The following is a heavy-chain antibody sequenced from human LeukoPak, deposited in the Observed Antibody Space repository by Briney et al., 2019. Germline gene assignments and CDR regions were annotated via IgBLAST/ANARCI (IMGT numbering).Heavy chain of an antibody. CDR1: GFTFIDSW. Sequence: GGSLRLSCAASGFTFIDSWMTWVRQAAGKGLEWVANIKYDGSENYYVDSVKGRFTISRANAKNSLYLQMNSLRAEDTAVYYCAKSFWWFGEFSPFDYWGQGTLLTVSS. V-gene: IGHV3-7*01. J-gene: IGHJ4*02. D-gene: IGHD3-10*01. CDR2: IKYDGSEN. CDR3: AKSFWWFGEFSPFDY.